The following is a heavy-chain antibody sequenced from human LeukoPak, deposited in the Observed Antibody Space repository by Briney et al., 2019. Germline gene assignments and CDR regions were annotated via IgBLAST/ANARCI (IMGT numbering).Heavy chain of an antibody. CDR3: ARAVTKIVGSMSLDY. V-gene: IGHV1-2*02. CDR2: INPNSGGT. Sequence: GASVKVSCKASGYTFTSYGISWVRQAPGQGLEWMGWINPNSGGTNYAQKFQGRVTMTRDTSISTAYMELSRLRSDDTAVYYCARAVTKIVGSMSLDYWGQGTLVTVSS. J-gene: IGHJ4*02. CDR1: GYTFTSYG. D-gene: IGHD4-17*01.